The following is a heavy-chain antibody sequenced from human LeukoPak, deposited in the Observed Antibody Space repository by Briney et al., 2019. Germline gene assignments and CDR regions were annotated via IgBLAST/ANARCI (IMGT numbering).Heavy chain of an antibody. CDR2: IYHSGST. CDR3: ARDDSITGTT. D-gene: IGHD1-20*01. Sequence: SETLSLTCAVSGGSISSGGYSWSWIRQPPGKGLEWIGYIYHSGSTYYNPSLKSRVTISADRSKNQFSLKLSSVTAADTAVYYCARDDSITGTTWGQGTLVTVSS. CDR1: GGSISSGGYS. J-gene: IGHJ4*02. V-gene: IGHV4-30-2*01.